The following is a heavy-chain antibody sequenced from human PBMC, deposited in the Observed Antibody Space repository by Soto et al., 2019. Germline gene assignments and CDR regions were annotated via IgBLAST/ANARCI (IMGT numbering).Heavy chain of an antibody. V-gene: IGHV3-43*01. CDR2: ISCDXGST. CDR1: VFSFEDYA. CDR3: EKGGSELRYFDGLSLDYFDD. Sequence: GGSPRLACAASVFSFEDYAMQWVRQAPGEGLEWVYLISCDXGSTCYADSVKGRFPISRDNSKKSMDLQMNSMRTEDAALYYCEKGGSELRYFDGLSLDYFDDLAQGTLVTVSS. D-gene: IGHD3-9*01. J-gene: IGHJ4*02.